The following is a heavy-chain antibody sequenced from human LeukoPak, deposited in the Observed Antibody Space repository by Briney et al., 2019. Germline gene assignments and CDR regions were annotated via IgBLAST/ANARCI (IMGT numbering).Heavy chain of an antibody. Sequence: PGGSLRLSCAASGFTVSSNYMSWVRQAPGKGLEWVSVIYSGGSTYYADSVKGRFTISRDNSKNTLYLQMNSLRAEDTAVYYCARDTTNYGFGYWGQGTLVTVSS. CDR3: ARDTTNYGFGY. V-gene: IGHV3-53*01. CDR2: IYSGGST. CDR1: GFTVSSNY. J-gene: IGHJ4*02. D-gene: IGHD3-10*01.